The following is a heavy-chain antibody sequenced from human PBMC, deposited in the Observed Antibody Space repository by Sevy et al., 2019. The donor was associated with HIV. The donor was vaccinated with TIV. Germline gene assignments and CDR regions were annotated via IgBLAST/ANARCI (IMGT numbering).Heavy chain of an antibody. J-gene: IGHJ5*02. V-gene: IGHV1-8*01. CDR1: GYTFTSYD. CDR3: ASGTDCSSTSCYQPTSNWFDP. Sequence: ASVKVSCKASGYTFTSYDINWVRQATGQGLEWMGWMNPNSGNTGYAQKFQGRVTMTRNTSISTAYIELNSLRYEDTAEYYCASGTDCSSTSCYQPTSNWFDPWGQGTLVTVSS. D-gene: IGHD2-2*01. CDR2: MNPNSGNT.